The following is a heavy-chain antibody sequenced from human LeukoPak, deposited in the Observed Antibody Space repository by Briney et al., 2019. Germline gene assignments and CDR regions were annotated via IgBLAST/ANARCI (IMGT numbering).Heavy chain of an antibody. CDR1: GFTVSSNH. D-gene: IGHD2-2*01. V-gene: IGHV3-53*01. CDR2: FYSGGDT. CDR3: ARDIVVVGYYYYGMDV. J-gene: IGHJ6*02. Sequence: GGSLRLSCAVSGFTVSSNHMSWVRQAPGKGLEWVSVFYSGGDTHYADSVKGRFTISRDNAKNSLYLQMNSLRAEDTAVYYCARDIVVVGYYYYGMDVWGQGTTVTVSS.